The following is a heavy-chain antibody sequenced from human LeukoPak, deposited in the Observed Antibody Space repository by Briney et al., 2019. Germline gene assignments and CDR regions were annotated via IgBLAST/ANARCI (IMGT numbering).Heavy chain of an antibody. D-gene: IGHD6-13*01. CDR1: GGSISSDNFY. V-gene: IGHV4-30-4*01. J-gene: IGHJ4*02. CDR3: VREYSSSWSYYFDY. Sequence: PSQALSLTCTVSGGSISSDNFYWSWIRQPPGKGLEWIGYIYYSGSTYYNPSLKSRITISVDTSKNQFSLKVSSVTAADTAVYFCVREYSSSWSYYFDYWGQGTLVTVSS. CDR2: IYYSGST.